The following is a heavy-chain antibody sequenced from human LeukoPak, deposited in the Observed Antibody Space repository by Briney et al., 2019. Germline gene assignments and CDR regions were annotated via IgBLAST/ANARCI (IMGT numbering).Heavy chain of an antibody. D-gene: IGHD3-10*01. CDR2: INPNSGGT. J-gene: IGHJ5*02. V-gene: IGHV1-2*02. CDR3: ARDKITMVRGVSFDP. CDR1: GYTFTGYY. Sequence: ASVKVSCTASGYTFTGYYMNWVRQAPGQGLEWMGGINPNSGGTNYAQKFQGRVTMTRDTSISTAYMELNRLRSDDTAVYYCARDKITMVRGVSFDPWGQGTLVTVSS.